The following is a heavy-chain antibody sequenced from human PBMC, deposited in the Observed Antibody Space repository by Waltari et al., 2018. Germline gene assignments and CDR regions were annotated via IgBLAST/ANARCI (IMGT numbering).Heavy chain of an antibody. CDR3: ARDRGRGLYLDT. V-gene: IGHV4-4*02. D-gene: IGHD1-1*01. Sequence: QLQLQESGPGLVKPSGTLSLICAVSGDSMSTSDYWSWVRQPPGKGLEGIGQVRSDGKPNYNPSFASRVTMSLDTSTYHFALKLTSATAADTALYYCARDRGRGLYLDTWGQGTLVTVSP. CDR2: VRSDGKP. J-gene: IGHJ4*02. CDR1: GDSMSTSDY.